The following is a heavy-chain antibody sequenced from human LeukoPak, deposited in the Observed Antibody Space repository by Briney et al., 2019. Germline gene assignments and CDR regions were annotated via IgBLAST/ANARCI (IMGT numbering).Heavy chain of an antibody. CDR3: ARDYYLDY. CDR1: GGSVTSGNYY. Sequence: SQTQSLTCTVSGGSVTSGNYYWTWIRQPAGKGLEWIGRIYTSGSTNYNPSLKSRVTISIDASKNQFSLRLSSVTAADTAVYYCARDYYLDYWGQGTLVTVSS. CDR2: IYTSGST. J-gene: IGHJ4*02. V-gene: IGHV4-61*02.